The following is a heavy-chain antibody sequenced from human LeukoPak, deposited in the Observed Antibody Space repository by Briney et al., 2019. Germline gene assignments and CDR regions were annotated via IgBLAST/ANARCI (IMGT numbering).Heavy chain of an antibody. CDR2: ISGSGGST. Sequence: GGSLRLSCAASGFTFDDYAMNWVRQAPGKGLEWVSAISGSGGSTYYADSVKGRFTISRDNSKNTLYLQMNSLRAEDTAVYYCAKSSAEWIHLIGVDYWGQGTLVTVSS. CDR3: AKSSAEWIHLIGVDY. V-gene: IGHV3-23*01. CDR1: GFTFDDYA. D-gene: IGHD5-18*01. J-gene: IGHJ4*02.